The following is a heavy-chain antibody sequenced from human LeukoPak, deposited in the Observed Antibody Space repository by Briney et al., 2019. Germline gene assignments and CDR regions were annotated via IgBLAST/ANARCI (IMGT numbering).Heavy chain of an antibody. J-gene: IGHJ4*02. V-gene: IGHV4-39*07. CDR3: ARGGRQLVR. Sequence: SETLSLTCTVSGGSISSSSYYWGWIRQPPGKGLEWIGSIYYSGSTYYNPSLKSRVTISVDTSKNQFSLKLSSVTAADTAVYYCARGGRQLVRWGQGTLVTVSS. CDR1: GGSISSSSYY. D-gene: IGHD6-13*01. CDR2: IYYSGST.